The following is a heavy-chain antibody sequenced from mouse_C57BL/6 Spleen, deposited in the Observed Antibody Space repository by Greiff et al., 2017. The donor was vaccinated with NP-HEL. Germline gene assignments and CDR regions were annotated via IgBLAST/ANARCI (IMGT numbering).Heavy chain of an antibody. V-gene: IGHV1-52*01. J-gene: IGHJ3*01. Sequence: QVQLQQPGAELVRPGSSVKLSCTASGYTFTSYWMHWVKQRPIQGLEWIGNIDPSDSETHYNQKFKDKATLTVDKSSSTAYMQLSSLTSEDSAVYYCARRDDYDGAWFAYWGQGTLVTVSA. CDR3: ARRDDYDGAWFAY. D-gene: IGHD2-4*01. CDR1: GYTFTSYW. CDR2: IDPSDSET.